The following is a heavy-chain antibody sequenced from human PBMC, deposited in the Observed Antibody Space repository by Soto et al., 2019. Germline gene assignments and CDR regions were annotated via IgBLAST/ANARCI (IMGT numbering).Heavy chain of an antibody. CDR2: INAGNGNT. Sequence: ASVKVSCKASGYTLTSYAMHWVRQAPGQRLEWMGWINAGNGNTKYSQKFQGRVTITRDTSASTAYMELSSLRSEDTAVYYCARTGNDYSNYYYYGMDVWGQGTTVTVSS. D-gene: IGHD4-4*01. CDR3: ARTGNDYSNYYYYGMDV. V-gene: IGHV1-3*01. J-gene: IGHJ6*02. CDR1: GYTLTSYA.